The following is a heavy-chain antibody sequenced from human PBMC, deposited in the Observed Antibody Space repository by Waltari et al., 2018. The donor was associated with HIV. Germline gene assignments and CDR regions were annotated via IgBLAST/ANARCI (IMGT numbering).Heavy chain of an antibody. V-gene: IGHV4-39*01. Sequence: QLQLQESGPGLVKPSETLSLTCTVSGGSISSSSYYWGWIRQPPGKGLEWIGSIYYSGSTYYNPSLKSRVTISVDTSKNQFSLKLSSVTAADTAVYYCARLDSNYFFDYWGQGTLVTVSS. CDR3: ARLDSNYFFDY. CDR1: GGSISSSSYY. D-gene: IGHD4-4*01. J-gene: IGHJ4*02. CDR2: IYYSGST.